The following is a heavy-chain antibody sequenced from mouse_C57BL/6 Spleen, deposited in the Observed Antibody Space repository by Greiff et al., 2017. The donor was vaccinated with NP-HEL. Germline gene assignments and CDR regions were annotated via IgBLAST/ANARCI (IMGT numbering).Heavy chain of an antibody. CDR2: IDPSDSYT. CDR1: GYTFTSYW. J-gene: IGHJ3*01. D-gene: IGHD3-2*02. CDR3: ARGGTAQATGAY. V-gene: IGHV1-69*01. Sequence: VQLQQPGAELVMPGASVKLSCKASGYTFTSYWMHWVKQRPGQGLEWIGEIDPSDSYTNYNQKFKGKSTLTVDKSSSTAYMQLSSLTSEDSAVYYCARGGTAQATGAYWGQGTLVTVSA.